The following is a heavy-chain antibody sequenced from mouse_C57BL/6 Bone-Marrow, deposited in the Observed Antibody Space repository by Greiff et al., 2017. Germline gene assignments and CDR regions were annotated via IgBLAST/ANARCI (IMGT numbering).Heavy chain of an antibody. V-gene: IGHV1-18*01. J-gene: IGHJ1*03. CDR2: INPNNGGT. D-gene: IGHD1-1*01. Sequence: VQLQQSGPELVKPGASVKIPCKASGYTFTDYYMDWVKQSHGKSLEWIGDINPNNGGTIYNQKFKGKATLTVDKSSSTAYMELRSLTSEDTAVYYCARRYYGSSYVFWYFDVWGTGTTVTVSS. CDR3: ARRYYGSSYVFWYFDV. CDR1: GYTFTDYY.